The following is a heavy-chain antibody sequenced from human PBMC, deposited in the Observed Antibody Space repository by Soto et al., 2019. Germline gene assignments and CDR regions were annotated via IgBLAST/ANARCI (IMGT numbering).Heavy chain of an antibody. CDR3: ARDQGITTLGVYSMYYYGMDV. CDR1: GYTFTRSG. J-gene: IGHJ6*02. V-gene: IGHV1-18*01. Sequence: ASVKVSCKASGYTFTRSGISWVRQAPGQGLEWLGWINPDNGNTNYAQHLQGRVSLTTDTSTSTAYMDLGSRRSDDTAVYYCARDQGITTLGVYSMYYYGMDVWGQGTTDTVSS. CDR2: INPDNGNT. D-gene: IGHD3-3*01.